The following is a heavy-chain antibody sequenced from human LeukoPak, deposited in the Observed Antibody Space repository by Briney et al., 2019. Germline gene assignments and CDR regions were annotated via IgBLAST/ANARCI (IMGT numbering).Heavy chain of an antibody. D-gene: IGHD1-14*01. V-gene: IGHV1-2*02. CDR1: GYTFTDYY. J-gene: IGHJ3*02. CDR2: INPNSGGT. Sequence: GASVKVSCKASGYTFTDYYMVWVRQAPGQELEWMGWINPNSGGTKYAQKFQGRVTMTRDTSISTAYMELSRLRSDDTAVYYCAREEVSFDMWGQGTMVTVSS. CDR3: AREEVSFDM.